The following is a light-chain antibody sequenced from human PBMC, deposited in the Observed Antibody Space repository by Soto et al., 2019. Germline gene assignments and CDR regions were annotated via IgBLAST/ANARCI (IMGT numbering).Light chain of an antibody. J-gene: IGLJ1*01. V-gene: IGLV2-11*01. Sequence: QSVLTQPRSVSGSPGQSVTISCSGTSRDVGGYNYVSWYQQYPGKAPKLMIYDVNKRPSGVPDRFSGSKSANTAPLTITGLQAEDEADYYCCLYAGRYTYVFGTGTKVTVL. CDR3: CLYAGRYTYV. CDR2: DVN. CDR1: SRDVGGYNY.